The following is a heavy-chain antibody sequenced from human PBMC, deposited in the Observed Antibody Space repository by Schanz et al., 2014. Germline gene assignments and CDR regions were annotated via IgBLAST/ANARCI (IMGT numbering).Heavy chain of an antibody. CDR3: ARESVSRTRLFAP. CDR2: ISPSSGGT. CDR1: GYTFTNHY. V-gene: IGHV1-2*06. J-gene: IGHJ5*02. D-gene: IGHD3-3*01. Sequence: QVQVIQSGPEVKKPGASVKVSCKASGYTFTNHYLHWVRQAPGQGLEWMGRISPSSGGTNYAQNFQGRVTMTKDTSXNTVYMELSTLTSDDTAVYYCARESVSRTRLFAPWGQGTLVTVSS.